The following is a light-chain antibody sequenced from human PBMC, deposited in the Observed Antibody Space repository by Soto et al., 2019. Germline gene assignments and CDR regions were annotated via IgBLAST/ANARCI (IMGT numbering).Light chain of an antibody. Sequence: EIVMTQSPATLSVSPGERATLSCRASQSVSSNLAWYQQKPGQAPRLLIYRASTRATGNPARFSGSGSGTDFTLTITSLQSEDFAVYYCQQYHNSPPWTFGQGTKVEIK. V-gene: IGKV3-15*01. CDR1: QSVSSN. J-gene: IGKJ1*01. CDR2: RAS. CDR3: QQYHNSPPWT.